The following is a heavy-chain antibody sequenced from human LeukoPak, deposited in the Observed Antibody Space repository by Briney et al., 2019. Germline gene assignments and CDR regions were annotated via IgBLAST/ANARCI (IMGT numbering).Heavy chain of an antibody. Sequence: GGSLRLSCAASGFTFSSYSMNWVRQAPGKGLEWVSYISSSSSTIYYADSVKGRFTISRDNAKNSLYLQMNSLRAEDTAVYYCAREQGGGSGSYYNSWGRGTLVTVSS. J-gene: IGHJ5*02. CDR1: GFTFSSYS. V-gene: IGHV3-48*01. CDR3: AREQGGGSGSYYNS. D-gene: IGHD3-10*01. CDR2: ISSSSSTI.